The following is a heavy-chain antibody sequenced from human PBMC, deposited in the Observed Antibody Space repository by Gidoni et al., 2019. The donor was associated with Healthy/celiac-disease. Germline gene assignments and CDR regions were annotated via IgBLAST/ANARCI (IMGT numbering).Heavy chain of an antibody. V-gene: IGHV1-46*01. CDR1: GYTFTSYY. J-gene: IGHJ4*02. CDR3: ARAGDRQSGDY. CDR2: INPSGGST. D-gene: IGHD7-27*01. Sequence: QVQLVQSGADVKKPGASVKVSCKASGYTFTSYYMHWVRQAPGQGLEWMGIINPSGGSTSYAQKYQGRVTMTRDTSTSTVYMELRSLRSEDTTVYYCARAGDRQSGDYWGQGTLVTVSS.